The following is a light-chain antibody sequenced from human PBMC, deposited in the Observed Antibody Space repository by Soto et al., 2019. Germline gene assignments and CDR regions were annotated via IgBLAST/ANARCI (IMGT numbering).Light chain of an antibody. V-gene: IGKV3D-20*01. CDR3: QQYGNFPPNT. CDR1: QSVSSRY. Sequence: EIVLTQSPATLSLSPGDRATLSCGASQSVSSRYLAWYQQKPGLAPRLLIYDASARATGIPDRFSGSGSGTDFTLTISRLEPKDFAMYYCQQYGNFPPNTFGQGTKLEIK. CDR2: DAS. J-gene: IGKJ2*01.